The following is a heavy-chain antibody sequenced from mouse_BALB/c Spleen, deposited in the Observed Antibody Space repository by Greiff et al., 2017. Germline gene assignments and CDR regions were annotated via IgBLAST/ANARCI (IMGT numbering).Heavy chain of an antibody. CDR3: ARSPYDGYPYYAMDY. Sequence: EVQGVESGGGLVQPGGSRKLSCAASGFTFSSFGMHWVRQAPEKGLEWVAYISSGSSTIYYADTVKGRFTISRDNPKNTLFLQMTSLRSEDTAMYYCARSPYDGYPYYAMDYWGQGTSVTVSS. D-gene: IGHD2-3*01. CDR2: ISSGSSTI. CDR1: GFTFSSFG. J-gene: IGHJ4*01. V-gene: IGHV5-17*02.